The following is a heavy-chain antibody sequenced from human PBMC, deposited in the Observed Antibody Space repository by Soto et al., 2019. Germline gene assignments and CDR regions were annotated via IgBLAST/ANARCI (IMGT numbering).Heavy chain of an antibody. CDR1: GGTFSSYA. Sequence: QVQLVQSGAEVKKPGSSVKVSCKASGGTFSSYAISWVRQAPGQGLEWMGGIIPIFGTANYAQKFQGRVTITADESTRTAYIERSSLRYEDTAVYYCAREGSLDGVYAIPSLYYYYGMDVWGQGTTVTVSS. CDR2: IIPIFGTA. D-gene: IGHD2-8*01. CDR3: AREGSLDGVYAIPSLYYYYGMDV. V-gene: IGHV1-69*01. J-gene: IGHJ6*02.